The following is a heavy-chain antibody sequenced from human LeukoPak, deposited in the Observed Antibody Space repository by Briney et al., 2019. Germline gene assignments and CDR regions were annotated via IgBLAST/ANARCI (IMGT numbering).Heavy chain of an antibody. CDR2: INPNSGGT. CDR3: ARVRSGGVQLDY. D-gene: IGHD3-16*01. J-gene: IGHJ4*02. CDR1: GYTFTGYY. V-gene: IGHV1-2*02. Sequence: ASVKVSCKASGYTFTGYYMHWVRQAPGQGLEWMGWINPNSGGTNYAQKFQGRVTMTRDTSISTAYMELSRLRSDDTAVYYCARVRSGGVQLDYWGQGTLVTVSS.